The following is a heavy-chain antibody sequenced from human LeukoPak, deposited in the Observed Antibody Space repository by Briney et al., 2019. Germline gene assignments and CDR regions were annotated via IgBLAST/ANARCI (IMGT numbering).Heavy chain of an antibody. V-gene: IGHV4-59*01. D-gene: IGHD6-13*01. CDR2: IYYSGGT. CDR3: ARYSDSWFDS. J-gene: IGHJ5*01. Sequence: SETLSLTCTVHGGSLSGYYWSWIRQPPGKGLEWIGYIYYSGGTNYNPSLKSRVTIPLDTSKNQFSLKLSSVTAGDTAMFYCARYSDSWFDSWGQGTLVTVFS. CDR1: GGSLSGYY.